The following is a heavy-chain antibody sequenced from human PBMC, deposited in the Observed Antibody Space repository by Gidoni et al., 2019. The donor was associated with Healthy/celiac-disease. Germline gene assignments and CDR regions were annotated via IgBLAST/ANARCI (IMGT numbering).Heavy chain of an antibody. CDR2: IYYSGST. J-gene: IGHJ3*02. CDR3: ARDALFDIVVVVAATPVAFDI. Sequence: QLQLQESGPGLVKPSETLSLTCTVSGGSISSSSYYWGWIRQPPGKGLEWIGSIYYSGSTYYNPSLKSRVTISVDTSKNQFSLKLSSVTAADTAVYYCARDALFDIVVVVAATPVAFDIWGQGTMVTVSS. V-gene: IGHV4-39*07. CDR1: GGSISSSSYY. D-gene: IGHD2-15*01.